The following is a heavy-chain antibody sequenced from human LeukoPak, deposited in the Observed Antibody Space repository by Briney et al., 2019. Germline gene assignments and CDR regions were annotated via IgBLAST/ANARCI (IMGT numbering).Heavy chain of an antibody. V-gene: IGHV3-33*08. Sequence: GGSLRLSCAASGFTFSSYGMHWVRQAPGKGLEWVAVIWYDGSNKYYADSVKGRFTISRDNSKNTLYLQMYSLRAEDTAVYYCARDSSTGPLRIRLRLRGGDYWGQGTLVTVSS. CDR2: IWYDGSNK. J-gene: IGHJ4*02. CDR1: GFTFSSYG. D-gene: IGHD5-12*01. CDR3: ARDSSTGPLRIRLRLRGGDY.